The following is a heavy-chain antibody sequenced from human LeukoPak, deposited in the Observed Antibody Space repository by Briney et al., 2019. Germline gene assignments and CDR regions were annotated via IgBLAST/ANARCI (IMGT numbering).Heavy chain of an antibody. J-gene: IGHJ4*02. CDR2: IYYSGIT. V-gene: IGHV4-59*01. D-gene: IGHD5-12*01. Sequence: SETLSLTCTVSGGSISFYYWSWIRQPPGKGLEWIGNIYYSGITNYNPSLKSRVTISVDTSKNQFSLKLSSVTAADTALFYCARLGGGYAFFDYWGQGTLVTVSS. CDR3: ARLGGGYAFFDY. CDR1: GGSISFYY.